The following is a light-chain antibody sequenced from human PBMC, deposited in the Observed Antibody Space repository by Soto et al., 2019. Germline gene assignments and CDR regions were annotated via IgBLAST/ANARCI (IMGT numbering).Light chain of an antibody. CDR2: DAS. V-gene: IGKV3-11*01. Sequence: EIVLTQSPATLSLSPGERATLSCRASQSVSSYLAWYQQKPGQAPRLLIYDASNRATAIPARFSGSGSGTDFTLTISSLEPEDFAVSYCHQRSNWPPEITFGQGTRLEIK. CDR3: HQRSNWPPEIT. J-gene: IGKJ5*01. CDR1: QSVSSY.